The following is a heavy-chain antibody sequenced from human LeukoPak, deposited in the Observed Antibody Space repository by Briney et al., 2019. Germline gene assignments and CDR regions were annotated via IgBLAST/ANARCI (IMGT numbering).Heavy chain of an antibody. D-gene: IGHD3-16*02. J-gene: IGHJ4*02. Sequence: SETLSLTCTVSGGSISSYYWSWIRQPAGKGLEWIGRIYTSGSTNYNPSLKSRVTMSVDTSKNQFSLKLSSVTAADTAVYYCARLPYDYVWGSYRYSVDYWGQGTLVTVSS. CDR3: ARLPYDYVWGSYRYSVDY. CDR2: IYTSGST. CDR1: GGSISSYY. V-gene: IGHV4-4*07.